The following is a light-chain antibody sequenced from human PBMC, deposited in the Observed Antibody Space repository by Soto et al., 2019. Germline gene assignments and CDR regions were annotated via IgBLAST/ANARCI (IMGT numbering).Light chain of an antibody. V-gene: IGKV2-28*01. J-gene: IGKJ1*01. CDR3: MHSGDTPST. Sequence: DIVMTQSPLSLPVTPGEPASISCRSSQSLLYSNGNTHLDWYLQKPGQSPQLLIYLASYRASGVPDRISGSGSGTEFTLKISSVEAEDVGVYSCMHSGDTPSTVGQVTKVEIK. CDR2: LAS. CDR1: QSLLYSNGNTH.